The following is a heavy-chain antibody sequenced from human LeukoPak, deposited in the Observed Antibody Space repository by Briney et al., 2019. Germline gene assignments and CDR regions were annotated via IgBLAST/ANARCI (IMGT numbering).Heavy chain of an antibody. CDR1: GGSITGYY. V-gene: IGHV4-59*01. Sequence: PSETLSLTCTVSGGSITGYYWSWIRQPPGKGLEWIGYIYYSGNTNYNPSLKSRITISVDTSKNRFSLKLSSVTAADTAVYYCTRDKGRVFDYWGQGTLVTVSS. J-gene: IGHJ4*02. CDR3: TRDKGRVFDY. CDR2: IYYSGNT. D-gene: IGHD5-24*01.